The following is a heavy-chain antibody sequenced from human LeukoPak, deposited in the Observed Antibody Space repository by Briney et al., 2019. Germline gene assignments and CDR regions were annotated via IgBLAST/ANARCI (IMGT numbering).Heavy chain of an antibody. V-gene: IGHV3-23*01. CDR2: ISGSGGST. D-gene: IGHD3-10*01. Sequence: GGCLRLSCAASGFTFSSYAMSWVRQAPGKGLEWVSAISGSGGSTYYADSVKGRFTISRDNSKNTLYLQMNSLRADDTAVYYCARGLTLGSGGFDYWGQGTLVSVSS. CDR3: ARGLTLGSGGFDY. CDR1: GFTFSSYA. J-gene: IGHJ4*02.